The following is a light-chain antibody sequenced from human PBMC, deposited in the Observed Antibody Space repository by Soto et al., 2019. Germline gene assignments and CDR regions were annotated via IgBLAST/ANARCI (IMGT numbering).Light chain of an antibody. J-gene: IGKJ4*01. CDR3: QQYNNWPLT. V-gene: IGKV3-15*01. CDR2: GAS. CDR1: LSISSN. Sequence: EIVMTQSPATLSVSPGEGATLSCRASLSISSNLAWYQQKPGQAPRLLMSGASTRATGIPARFSGSGSGTEFTLTINGLQSEDFAVYYCQQYNNWPLTFGGGTKVQIK.